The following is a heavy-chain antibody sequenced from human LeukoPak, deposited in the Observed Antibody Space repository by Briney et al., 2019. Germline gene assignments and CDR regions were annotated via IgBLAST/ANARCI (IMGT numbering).Heavy chain of an antibody. V-gene: IGHV1-24*01. D-gene: IGHD5-12*01. CDR2: FDPEDGET. CDR3: ARGGGYDAFDI. J-gene: IGHJ3*02. CDR1: GYTLTELS. Sequence: ASVKVSCKVSGYTLTELSMHWVRQAPGKGLEWMGGFDPEDGETIYAQKFQGRVTMTRDTSTNTVYMELSSLRSEDTAVYYCARGGGYDAFDIWGQGTMVTVSS.